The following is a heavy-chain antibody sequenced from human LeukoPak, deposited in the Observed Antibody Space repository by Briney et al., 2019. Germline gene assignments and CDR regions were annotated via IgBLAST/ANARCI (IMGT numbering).Heavy chain of an antibody. V-gene: IGHV3-23*01. Sequence: GGSLRLSCAASGFTFSSYAMSWVRQAPGKGLEWVSAISGSGGSTYYADSVKGRFTISRDNSKNTLYLQMNSLRAEDTAVYYCARGRTYYYDSSGYFDCWGQGTLVTVSS. J-gene: IGHJ5*01. CDR1: GFTFSSYA. CDR2: ISGSGGST. CDR3: ARGRTYYYDSSGYFDC. D-gene: IGHD3-22*01.